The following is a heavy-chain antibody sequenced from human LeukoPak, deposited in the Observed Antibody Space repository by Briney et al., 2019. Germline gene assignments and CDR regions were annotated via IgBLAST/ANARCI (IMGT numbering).Heavy chain of an antibody. CDR3: ARRTPGLFDY. CDR2: ISSSSSYI. V-gene: IGHV3-21*01. D-gene: IGHD1-14*01. Sequence: PGGSLRLSCAASGFTFSSYSMNWVRQAPGKRLEWVSSISSSSSYIYYADSVKGRFTISRDNAKNSLYLQMNSLRAEDTAVYYCARRTPGLFDYWGRGTLVTVSS. J-gene: IGHJ4*02. CDR1: GFTFSSYS.